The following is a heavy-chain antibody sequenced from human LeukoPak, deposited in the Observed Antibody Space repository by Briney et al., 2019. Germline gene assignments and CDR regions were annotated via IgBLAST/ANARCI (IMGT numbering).Heavy chain of an antibody. V-gene: IGHV4-59*08. D-gene: IGHD3-10*01. Sequence: PSETLSLTCTVSGASITSYYWSWTRQPPGKGLEWIGYIYYSGSTTYNPSLKSRVTISVDTSKNQFSLNLSSVTAADTAVYYCATTQGNLFDQWGQGTLVTVSS. CDR2: IYYSGST. CDR3: ATTQGNLFDQ. J-gene: IGHJ4*02. CDR1: GASITSYY.